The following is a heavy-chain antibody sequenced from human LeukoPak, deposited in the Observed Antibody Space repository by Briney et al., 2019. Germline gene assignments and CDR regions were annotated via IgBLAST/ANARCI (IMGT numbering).Heavy chain of an antibody. CDR3: ARGRRYGGNLDY. J-gene: IGHJ4*02. D-gene: IGHD4-23*01. CDR1: GGSFSGYY. CDR2: INHSGST. Sequence: SETLSLTCAVYGGSFSGYYWSWVRQPPGKGLEWIGEINHSGSTNYNPSLKSRVTISVDTSKNQFSLKLSSVTAADTAVYYCARGRRYGGNLDYWGQGTLVTVSS. V-gene: IGHV4-34*01.